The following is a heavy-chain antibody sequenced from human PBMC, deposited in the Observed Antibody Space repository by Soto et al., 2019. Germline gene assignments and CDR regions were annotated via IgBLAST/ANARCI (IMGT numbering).Heavy chain of an antibody. CDR1: GYTFTSYY. V-gene: IGHV1-46*03. Sequence: ASVKVSCKASGYTFTSYYMHWVRQAPGQGLEWMGIINPSGGSTSYAQKFQGRVTMTRDTSTSTVYMELSSLRSEDTAVYYCATSLITIFGVVSVIDPWGQGTLVTVSS. D-gene: IGHD3-3*01. CDR3: ATSLITIFGVVSVIDP. J-gene: IGHJ5*02. CDR2: INPSGGST.